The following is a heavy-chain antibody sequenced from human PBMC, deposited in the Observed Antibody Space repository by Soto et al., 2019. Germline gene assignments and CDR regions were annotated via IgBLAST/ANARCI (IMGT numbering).Heavy chain of an antibody. D-gene: IGHD4-17*01. CDR2: MNPNSGNT. CDR3: AIYHDYGDERSFDY. Sequence: QVQLVQSGAEVKKPGASVKVSCKASGYTFTSYDINWVRQATGQGLEWMGWMNPNSGNTGYAQKFQGRVTMTRNTSIITAYMELSSLRSEATAVYYCAIYHDYGDERSFDYWGQGTLVTVSS. V-gene: IGHV1-8*01. CDR1: GYTFTSYD. J-gene: IGHJ4*02.